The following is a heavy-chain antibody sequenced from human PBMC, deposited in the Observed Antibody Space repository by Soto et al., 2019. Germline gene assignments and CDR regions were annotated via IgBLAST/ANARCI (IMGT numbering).Heavy chain of an antibody. CDR3: ARGGPGGTAMVFPLYYGMDV. D-gene: IGHD5-18*01. Sequence: SETLSLTCTVSGGSISSYYWSWIRQPPEKGLEWIGYIYYNGSTNYNPSLKSRVTISVDTSKNQFSLKLSSVTAADTAVYYCARGGPGGTAMVFPLYYGMDVWGQGTTVTVSS. CDR1: GGSISSYY. CDR2: IYYNGST. V-gene: IGHV4-59*01. J-gene: IGHJ6*02.